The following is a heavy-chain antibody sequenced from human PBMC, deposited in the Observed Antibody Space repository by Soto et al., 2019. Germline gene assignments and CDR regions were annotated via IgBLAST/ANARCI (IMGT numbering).Heavy chain of an antibody. CDR1: GGTFSSYA. J-gene: IGHJ6*02. D-gene: IGHD2-15*01. CDR3: ARHSCCSTPNYYYGMDV. CDR2: IIPIFGTA. V-gene: IGHV1-69*12. Sequence: QVQLVQSGAEVKKPGSSVKVSCKASGGTFSSYAISWVRQAPGQGLEWMGGIIPIFGTANYAQKFQGRVTITADESTSTAYIELSSLRSEDTAVYYCARHSCCSTPNYYYGMDVWGQGTTVTVSS.